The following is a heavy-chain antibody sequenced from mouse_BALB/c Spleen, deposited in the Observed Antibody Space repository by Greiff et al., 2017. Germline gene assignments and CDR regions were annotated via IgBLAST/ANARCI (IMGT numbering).Heavy chain of an antibody. J-gene: IGHJ2*01. V-gene: IGHV1-87*01. CDR3: VRYDEGDY. CDR1: GYTFTSYW. D-gene: IGHD2-14*01. Sequence: QVQLKQSGAELARPGASVKLSCKASGYTFTSYWMQWVKQRPGQGLEWIGAIYPGDGDTRYTQKFKGKATLTADKSSSTAYMQLSSLTSEDSAVYFCVRYDEGDYWGQGTTLTVSS. CDR2: IYPGDGDT.